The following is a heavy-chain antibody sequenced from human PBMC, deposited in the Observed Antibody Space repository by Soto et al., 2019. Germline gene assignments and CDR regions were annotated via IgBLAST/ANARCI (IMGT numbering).Heavy chain of an antibody. CDR1: GDSMSSHS. Sequence: QVQLQESGPGLVKPSGTLSLTCTVSGDSMSSHSWNWIRQPPGKGLEWIGYIFYSGSTNYNTSLKSRVTISVDTSKNLFSLRLSSVTAADAAVYYCAGGKCSDRSCYYDGMDVWGPGTKVIVSS. CDR3: AGGKCSDRSCYYDGMDV. J-gene: IGHJ6*02. V-gene: IGHV4-59*11. CDR2: IFYSGST. D-gene: IGHD2-15*01.